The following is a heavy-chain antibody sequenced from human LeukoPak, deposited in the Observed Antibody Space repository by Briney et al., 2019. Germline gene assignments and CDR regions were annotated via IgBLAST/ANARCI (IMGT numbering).Heavy chain of an antibody. CDR2: IYDSGST. V-gene: IGHV4-59*01. CDR1: GDSINGYY. D-gene: IGHD2-15*01. CDR3: SRDRPPRYQCSGGTCLLYYYGMDV. Sequence: SETLSLTCTVSGDSINGYYWTWIRQPPGKGLEWIGYIYDSGSTKYNPSLQSRVTISMDTSNKQFSLKLTSVTAADAAVYYCSRDRPPRYQCSGGTCLLYYYGMDVWGQGSAVTVSS. J-gene: IGHJ6*02.